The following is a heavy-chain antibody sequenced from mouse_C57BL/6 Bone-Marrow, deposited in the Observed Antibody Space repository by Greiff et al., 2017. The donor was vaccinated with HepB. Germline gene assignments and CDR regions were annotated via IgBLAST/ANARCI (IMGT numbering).Heavy chain of an antibody. J-gene: IGHJ1*03. CDR2: SRNKANDYTT. V-gene: IGHV7-1*01. D-gene: IGHD2-10*02. CDR1: GFTFSDFY. CDR3: ARDAAGMDWDWYFDV. Sequence: EVKLMESGGGLVQSGRSLRLSCATSGFTFSDFYMEWVRQAPGKGLEWIAASRNKANDYTTEYSASVKGRFIVSRDTSQSILYLQMNALRAEDTAIYYCARDAAGMDWDWYFDVWGTGTTVTVSS.